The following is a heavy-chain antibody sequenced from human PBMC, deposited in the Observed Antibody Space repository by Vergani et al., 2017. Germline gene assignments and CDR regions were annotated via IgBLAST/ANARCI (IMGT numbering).Heavy chain of an antibody. J-gene: IGHJ4*02. Sequence: EVQLLESGGGLVQPGGSLRLSCAASGFTFSSYAMSWVRQAPEKGLEWVSTISGSGGSTYYADSVKGRVTISRDNFKNTLYLQMNSLRAEDTAVYYCARAEVIYDILTGYYIGPPGYWGQGTLVTVSS. CDR3: ARAEVIYDILTGYYIGPPGY. D-gene: IGHD3-9*01. CDR2: ISGSGGST. V-gene: IGHV3-23*01. CDR1: GFTFSSYA.